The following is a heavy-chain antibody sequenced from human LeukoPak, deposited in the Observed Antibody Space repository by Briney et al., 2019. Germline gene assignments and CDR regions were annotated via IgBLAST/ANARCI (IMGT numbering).Heavy chain of an antibody. CDR2: INPSGGST. CDR1: GFTFSSYA. CDR3: ARDWYSGYEYQFDY. V-gene: IGHV1-46*01. D-gene: IGHD5-12*01. J-gene: IGHJ4*02. Sequence: GGSLRLSCAASGFTFSSYAMHWVRQAPGQGLEWMGIINPSGGSTSYAQKFQGRVTMTRDTSTSTVYMELSSLRSEDTAVYYCARDWYSGYEYQFDYWGQGTLVTVSS.